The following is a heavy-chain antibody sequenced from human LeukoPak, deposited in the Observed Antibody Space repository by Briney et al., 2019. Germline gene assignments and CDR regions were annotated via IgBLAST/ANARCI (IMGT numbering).Heavy chain of an antibody. Sequence: KPSETLSLTCTVSGGSISTKNYYWAWIRRPPGKGLGWIGSLYYSGGAFYNPSLKSRVTMSVDTSTNHFSLKLSSVTAADTAVYYCARLLNHSVPDYWGQGTLVTVSS. V-gene: IGHV4-39*02. CDR2: LYYSGGA. CDR1: GGSISTKNYY. CDR3: ARLLNHSVPDY. J-gene: IGHJ4*02.